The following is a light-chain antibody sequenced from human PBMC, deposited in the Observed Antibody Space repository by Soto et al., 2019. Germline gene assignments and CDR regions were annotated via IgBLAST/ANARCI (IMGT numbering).Light chain of an antibody. V-gene: IGKV4-1*01. CDR2: WAS. Sequence: DIVMTQSPDSLAVSLGERATINCKSSQSVLFSSNNNNYLAWYQQKPGQPPKLLIYWASTRESGVPARFSGSGSGTNFTLTISSLQAEDVAVYYCQQYYSTPLTFGPGTKVDIK. CDR3: QQYYSTPLT. J-gene: IGKJ3*01. CDR1: QSVLFSSNNNNY.